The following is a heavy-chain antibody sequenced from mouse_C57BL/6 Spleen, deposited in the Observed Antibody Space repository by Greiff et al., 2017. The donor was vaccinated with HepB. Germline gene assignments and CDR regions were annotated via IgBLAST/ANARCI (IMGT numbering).Heavy chain of an antibody. CDR1: GYTFTSYW. D-gene: IGHD2-12*01. CDR3: ASNDDFPFAY. V-gene: IGHV1-72*01. Sequence: QVQLKQPGAELVKPGASVKLSCKASGYTFTSYWMHWVKQRPGRGLEWIGRIDPNSGGTKYNEKFKSKATLTVDKPSSTAYMQLSSLTSEDSAVYYCASNDDFPFAYWGQGTLVTVSA. CDR2: IDPNSGGT. J-gene: IGHJ3*01.